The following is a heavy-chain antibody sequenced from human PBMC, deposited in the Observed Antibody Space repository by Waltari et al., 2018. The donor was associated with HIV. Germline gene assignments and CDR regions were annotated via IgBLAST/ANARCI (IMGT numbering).Heavy chain of an antibody. CDR2: ISGSGDIA. CDR1: GFPFDTYA. Sequence: EVQLLESGGHLIQPGGSPRLSCAASGFPFDTYALNWVRPAPGKRLEWVAAISGSGDIAYSADSVKGRFSISRDNSKNTLFLQMTSLRAEDTAVYYCAKDLGDYVWGMFTGAHFDSWGQGTLVTVSS. J-gene: IGHJ4*02. D-gene: IGHD3-16*01. V-gene: IGHV3-23*01. CDR3: AKDLGDYVWGMFTGAHFDS.